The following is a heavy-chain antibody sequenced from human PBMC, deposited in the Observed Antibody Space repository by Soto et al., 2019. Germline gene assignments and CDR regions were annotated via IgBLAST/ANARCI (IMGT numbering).Heavy chain of an antibody. J-gene: IGHJ3*02. CDR3: AKVGYQLLFSAPYAFDI. D-gene: IGHD2-2*01. Sequence: SLRLSCAASGFTFSSYAMSWVRQAPGKGLEWVSAISGSGGSTYYADSVKGRFTISRDNSKNTLYLQMNSLRAEDTAVYYCAKVGYQLLFSAPYAFDIWGQGTMVTVSS. CDR1: GFTFSSYA. V-gene: IGHV3-23*01. CDR2: ISGSGGST.